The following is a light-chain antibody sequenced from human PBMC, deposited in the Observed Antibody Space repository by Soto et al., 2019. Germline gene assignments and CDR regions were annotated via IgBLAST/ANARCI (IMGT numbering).Light chain of an antibody. CDR3: AAWDDSLSGQV. CDR1: TSNIGSNS. CDR2: RSN. J-gene: IGLJ2*01. Sequence: QSVLTRPPSASGTPGQRVTISCSGSTSNIGSNSVFWYQHLPGTAPKLLIYRSNQRASGVPDRFSGSKSGTSASLAISGLRSEDEADYYCAAWDDSLSGQVFGGGTKLTVL. V-gene: IGLV1-47*01.